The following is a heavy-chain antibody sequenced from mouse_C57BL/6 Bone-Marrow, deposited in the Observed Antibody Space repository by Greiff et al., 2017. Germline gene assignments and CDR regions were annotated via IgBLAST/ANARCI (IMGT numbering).Heavy chain of an antibody. CDR2: IDPSDSET. Sequence: QVQLQQPGAELVRPGSSVKLSCKASGYTFTSYWMHWVKQRPIQGLEWIGNIDPSDSETHYNQKFKDKATLTVDKSSSTAYMQLSSLTSEDSAVYYWARLEDGSRGHDYWGQGTTLTVSA. J-gene: IGHJ2*01. CDR3: ARLEDGSRGHDY. CDR1: GYTFTSYW. D-gene: IGHD1-1*01. V-gene: IGHV1-52*01.